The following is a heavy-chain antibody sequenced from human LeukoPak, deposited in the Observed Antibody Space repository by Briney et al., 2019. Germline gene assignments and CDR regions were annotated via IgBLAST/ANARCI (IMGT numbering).Heavy chain of an antibody. CDR3: ARGSVIVAGYDY. J-gene: IGHJ4*02. Sequence: GGSLRLSCAASGFTFSSYWMHWVRQAPGKGLVWVSRINSDGSSTSYADSVKGRFTISRDNAKNSLYLQMNSLRTEDTAVYYCARGSVIVAGYDYWGQGTLVTVSS. D-gene: IGHD5-12*01. CDR2: INSDGSST. CDR1: GFTFSSYW. V-gene: IGHV3-74*01.